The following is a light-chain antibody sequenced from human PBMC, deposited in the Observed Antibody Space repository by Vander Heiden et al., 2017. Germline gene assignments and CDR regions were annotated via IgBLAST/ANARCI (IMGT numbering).Light chain of an antibody. Sequence: SSELTQPPSVSVAPGQKARITCSGDALPKQYAYWYQQRAGQAPVLVIYNDNERPSGIPERFSGSSSGTTVTLTISAVQPEDEAEYYCQSADSTGTYLWVFGGGTKLTVL. CDR3: QSADSTGTYLWV. CDR2: NDN. CDR1: ALPKQY. J-gene: IGLJ3*02. V-gene: IGLV3-25*03.